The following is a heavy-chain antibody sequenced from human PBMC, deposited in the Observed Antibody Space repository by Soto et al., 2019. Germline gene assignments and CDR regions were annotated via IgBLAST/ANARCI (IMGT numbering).Heavy chain of an antibody. V-gene: IGHV4-4*07. J-gene: IGHJ5*02. CDR3: ARSAIPRGGWFRP. CDR1: HDSLSTYY. CDR2: IYASGST. Sequence: TLSLTCIVSHDSLSTYYSNWIRQPAGKGLEWIGRIYASGSTNYNPSLKSRVTMSVDTSKNQFSLKMISVTAADTAIYYCARSAIPRGGWFRPWGQGVLVTVSS. D-gene: IGHD2-21*01.